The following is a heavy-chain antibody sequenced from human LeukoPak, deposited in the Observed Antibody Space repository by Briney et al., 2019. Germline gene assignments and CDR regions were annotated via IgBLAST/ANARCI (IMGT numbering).Heavy chain of an antibody. Sequence: RGSMCPSCAVSGFTFSSFWMSWVRQAAGQALRLVSYISRSDRTIYSAYSEKGRFTISRNNAKNSLYLQMNSVRAEDTAVFVCAAGLPIDYWGQGTLVTVSS. D-gene: IGHD2-15*01. CDR3: AAGLPIDY. CDR2: ISRSDRTI. CDR1: GFTFSSFW. V-gene: IGHV3-48*03. J-gene: IGHJ4*02.